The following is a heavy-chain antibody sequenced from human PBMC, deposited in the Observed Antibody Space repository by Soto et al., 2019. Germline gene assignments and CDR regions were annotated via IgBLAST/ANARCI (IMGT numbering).Heavy chain of an antibody. V-gene: IGHV3-33*01. J-gene: IGHJ4*02. D-gene: IGHD2-2*01. CDR3: ARGPSPYTSGYFDD. Sequence: GGSLRLSCAASGFTFSSYGMHWVRQAPGKGLEWVAVIWYDGSNKYYADSVKGRFTISRDNSKNTLYLQMNSLRAEDTAVYYCARGPSPYTSGYFDDWGQGTLVTVSS. CDR2: IWYDGSNK. CDR1: GFTFSSYG.